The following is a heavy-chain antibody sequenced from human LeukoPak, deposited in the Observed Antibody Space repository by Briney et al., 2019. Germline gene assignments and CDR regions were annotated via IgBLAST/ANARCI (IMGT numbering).Heavy chain of an antibody. CDR2: IKQDGSEK. J-gene: IGHJ4*02. D-gene: IGHD6-19*01. Sequence: GGSLRLSCAASGFTFSSYWMSWVRQPPGKGLEWVANIKQDGSEKYYVDSVKGRFTVSRDDAKNSLYLQMNSLRAEDTALYYCARGRYRSGWSPYDYWGQGTLVTVSS. V-gene: IGHV3-7*01. CDR3: ARGRYRSGWSPYDY. CDR1: GFTFSSYW.